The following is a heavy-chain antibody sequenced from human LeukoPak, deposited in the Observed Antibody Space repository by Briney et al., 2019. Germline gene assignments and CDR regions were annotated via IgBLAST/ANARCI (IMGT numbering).Heavy chain of an antibody. CDR1: GFIFSTSG. CDR3: AKGAYYDL. CDR2: ISDNGGNT. J-gene: IGHJ4*02. D-gene: IGHD3-22*01. Sequence: GGSLRLSCAASGFIFSTSGMTWVRQAPGKGLEWVSTISDNGGNTYYPDSVRGRFTISRDNSKNTLYLQMNSLRVEDTAVYYCAKGAYYDLWGQGTLVTVSS. V-gene: IGHV3-23*01.